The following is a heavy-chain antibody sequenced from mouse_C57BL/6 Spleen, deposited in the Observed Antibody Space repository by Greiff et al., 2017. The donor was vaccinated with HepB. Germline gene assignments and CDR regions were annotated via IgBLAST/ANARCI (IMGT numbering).Heavy chain of an antibody. J-gene: IGHJ1*03. D-gene: IGHD1-1*01. Sequence: DVQLVESGPGLAKPSQTLSLTCSVTGYSITSDYWNWIRKFPGNKLEYMGYISYSGSTYYNPSLKSRISITRDTSKNQYYLQLNSVTTEDTATYYCARTYGSSPWYFDVWGTGTTVTVSS. CDR2: ISYSGST. CDR3: ARTYGSSPWYFDV. CDR1: GYSITSDY. V-gene: IGHV3-8*01.